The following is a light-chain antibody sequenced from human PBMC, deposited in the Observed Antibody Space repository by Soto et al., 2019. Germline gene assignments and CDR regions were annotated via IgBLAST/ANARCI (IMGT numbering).Light chain of an antibody. CDR2: LGS. V-gene: IGKV2-28*01. CDR1: QSLLHSNGYNY. CDR3: MQPLQSWT. J-gene: IGKJ1*01. Sequence: DVVMTQIPLSLSVTPGQSASISCRSSQSLLHSNGYNYLDWYLQKPGQSPQLLIYLGSNRASGVPDRFSGSGSGTDFTLKISRVEAEDVGVYYCMQPLQSWTFGQGTKVDIK.